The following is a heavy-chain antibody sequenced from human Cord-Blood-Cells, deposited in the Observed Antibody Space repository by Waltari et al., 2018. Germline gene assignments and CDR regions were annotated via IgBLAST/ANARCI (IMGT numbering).Heavy chain of an antibody. J-gene: IGHJ4*02. V-gene: IGHV3-30-3*01. CDR1: GFTFSSYA. Sequence: QVQLVESGGGVVQPGRSLRLSCAASGFTFSSYAMHWVRQAPGKGLEWVAVISYDGSNKDYADPVKGRFTISRDNSKNTLYLQMNSLRAEDTAVYYCARDSSNYFDYWGQGTLVTVSS. CDR2: ISYDGSNK. D-gene: IGHD4-4*01. CDR3: ARDSSNYFDY.